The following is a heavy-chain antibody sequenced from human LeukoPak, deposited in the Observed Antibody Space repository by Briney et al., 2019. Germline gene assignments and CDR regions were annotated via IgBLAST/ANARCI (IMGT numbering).Heavy chain of an antibody. J-gene: IGHJ6*03. CDR2: IKQDGSEK. CDR3: ARLYSSGWYFYYYMDV. D-gene: IGHD6-19*01. V-gene: IGHV3-7*01. CDR1: GFTFSSYW. Sequence: GGSLRLSCAASGFTFSSYWMSWVRQAPGKGLEWVANIKQDGSEKYYVDSVKGRFTISRDNAKNSLYLQMNSLRAEDTAMYYCARLYSSGWYFYYYMDVWGKGTTVTVSS.